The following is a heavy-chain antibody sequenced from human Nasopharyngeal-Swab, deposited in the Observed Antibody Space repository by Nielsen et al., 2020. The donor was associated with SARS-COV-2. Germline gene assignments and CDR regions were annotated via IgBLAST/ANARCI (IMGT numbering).Heavy chain of an antibody. V-gene: IGHV3-48*03. D-gene: IGHD6-13*01. Sequence: GESLKISCAASGFTFDNYEMNWVRQAPGKGLEWVSYISTSGATIHYADSVRGRFTISRDNSKNTLYLQMNSLRAEDTAVYYCASSPGIAAPTGMDVWGQGTTVTVSS. CDR1: GFTFDNYE. CDR2: ISTSGATI. CDR3: ASSPGIAAPTGMDV. J-gene: IGHJ6*02.